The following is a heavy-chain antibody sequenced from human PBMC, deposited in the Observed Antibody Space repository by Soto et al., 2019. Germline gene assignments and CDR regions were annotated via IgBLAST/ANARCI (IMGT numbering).Heavy chain of an antibody. CDR3: AHRTVTTFGDYFDY. CDR2: IYWDDDK. J-gene: IGHJ4*02. V-gene: IGHV2-5*02. Sequence: QITLKESGPTLVKPTQTLTLTCTFSGFSLSTSGVGVGWIRQPPGKALEWLALIYWDDDKRYSPSLKSRLTITQDTSKNQVVLTMTNMDPVDTATYYWAHRTVTTFGDYFDYWGQGTLVTVSS. D-gene: IGHD3-16*01. CDR1: GFSLSTSGVG.